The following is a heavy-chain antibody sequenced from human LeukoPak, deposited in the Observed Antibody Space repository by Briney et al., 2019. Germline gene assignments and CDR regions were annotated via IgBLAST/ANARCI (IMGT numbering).Heavy chain of an antibody. D-gene: IGHD3-3*01. V-gene: IGHV1-2*02. Sequence: ASVKVSCKASGYTFTGYYMHWVRQASGQGLEWVGWINPNSGGTNHAQKFQGRVTMTRDTSISTAYMELSRLRSDDTAVYYCARDPSGYYTQTQYYFDYWGQRTLVTVSS. CDR2: INPNSGGT. CDR3: ARDPSGYYTQTQYYFDY. J-gene: IGHJ4*02. CDR1: GYTFTGYY.